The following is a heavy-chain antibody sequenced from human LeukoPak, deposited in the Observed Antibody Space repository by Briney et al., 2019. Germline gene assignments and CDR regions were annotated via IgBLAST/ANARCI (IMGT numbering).Heavy chain of an antibody. CDR1: SGSFSGYY. CDR2: IYHSGST. Sequence: PSETLSLTCAVYSGSFSGYYWSWIRQPPGKGLEWIGEIYHSGSTNYNPSLKSRVTISVDTSKNQFSLKLSSVTAADTAVYYCARVITDQFDAFDIWGQGTMVTVSS. J-gene: IGHJ3*02. V-gene: IGHV4-34*01. CDR3: ARVITDQFDAFDI. D-gene: IGHD1-14*01.